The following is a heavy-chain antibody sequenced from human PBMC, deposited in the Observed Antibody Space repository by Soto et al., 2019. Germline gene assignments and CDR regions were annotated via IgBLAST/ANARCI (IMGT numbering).Heavy chain of an antibody. J-gene: IGHJ5*02. Sequence: QVQLQESGPGLVKPSETLSLTCTVSGGSFKSGSYSWSWIRQPPGKGLEWIGYVYHTGRTSYNPSPQGRVSNSIGTSKDPFPLNLDSGTAAGTAVFFWARDFAFFGPRGPGTLVTVSS. V-gene: IGHV4-61*01. CDR2: VYHTGRT. CDR1: GGSFKSGSYS. CDR3: ARDFAFFGP. D-gene: IGHD3-16*01.